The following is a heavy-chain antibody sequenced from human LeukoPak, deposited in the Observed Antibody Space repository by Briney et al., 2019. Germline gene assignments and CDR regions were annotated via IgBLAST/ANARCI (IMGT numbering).Heavy chain of an antibody. J-gene: IGHJ6*02. D-gene: IGHD3-16*01. CDR3: ARDPGGECGMDV. CDR2: IYYSGST. Sequence: SQTLSLTCTVSGGSMRSGDYYWSWIRQPPGKGLEWIGYIYYSGSTYYSPSLKSRVTISVDTSKNQFSLKLSPVTAADAAVYYCARDPGGECGMDVWGQGTTVTVSS. V-gene: IGHV4-31*03. CDR1: GGSMRSGDYY.